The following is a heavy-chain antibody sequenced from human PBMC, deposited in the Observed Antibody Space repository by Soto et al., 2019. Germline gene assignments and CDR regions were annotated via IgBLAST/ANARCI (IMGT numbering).Heavy chain of an antibody. J-gene: IGHJ5*02. CDR2: IKQDGREK. CDR1: GFSFSSYW. Sequence: GGSLRLSCAASGFSFSSYWMTWVRQAPGKGLEWVANIKQDGREKYYVASVKGRFTISRDNDENLLYLQMDSLTPDDTAVYYCAGDGVRNGAYNGWLDPWGQGTLVTVS. V-gene: IGHV3-7*03. D-gene: IGHD3-16*01. CDR3: AGDGVRNGAYNGWLDP.